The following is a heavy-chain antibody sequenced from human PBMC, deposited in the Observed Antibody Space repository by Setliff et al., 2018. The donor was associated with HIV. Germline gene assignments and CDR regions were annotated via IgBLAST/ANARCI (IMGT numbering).Heavy chain of an antibody. J-gene: IGHJ4*02. CDR3: ATSLMGQYFYY. V-gene: IGHV3-33*01. CDR2: IWSDGSSK. Sequence: GGSLRLSCDTSGFIFSRFGFHWVRQAPGKGLEWVAVIWSDGSSKYYADSVKGRFTISRDNSKNTLYLQMNSLRAEDTAMCYCATSLMGQYFYYWGQGTLVTVSS. D-gene: IGHD3-10*01. CDR1: GFIFSRFG.